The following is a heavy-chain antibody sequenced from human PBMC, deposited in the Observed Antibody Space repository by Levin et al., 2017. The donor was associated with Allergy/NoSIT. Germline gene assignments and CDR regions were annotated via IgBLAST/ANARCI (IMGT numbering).Heavy chain of an antibody. D-gene: IGHD2-21*02. CDR3: ARTKGGVTSCFDY. Sequence: GESLKISCAASGFTFSSYAMHWVRQAPGKGLEWVAVISYDGSNKYYADSVKGRFTISRDNSKNTLYLQMNSLRAEDTAVYYCARTKGGVTSCFDYWGQGTLVTVSS. CDR1: GFTFSSYA. V-gene: IGHV3-30*04. J-gene: IGHJ4*02. CDR2: ISYDGSNK.